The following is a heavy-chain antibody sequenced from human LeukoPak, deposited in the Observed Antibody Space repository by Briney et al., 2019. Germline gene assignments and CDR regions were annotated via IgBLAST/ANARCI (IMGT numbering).Heavy chain of an antibody. V-gene: IGHV3-23*01. CDR1: GFSFTTYA. CDR2: ISGSGSSTT. D-gene: IGHD2-2*03. Sequence: GGSLRLSCAASGFSFTTYAMSWVRQAPGQGLEWVASISGSGSSTTYYADSVKGRFTISRDISKSTLYLYMNSLRAVDTAVYYCAKDGSFSWGASFSWGQGTPVTVSS. CDR3: AKDGSFSWGASFS. J-gene: IGHJ4*02.